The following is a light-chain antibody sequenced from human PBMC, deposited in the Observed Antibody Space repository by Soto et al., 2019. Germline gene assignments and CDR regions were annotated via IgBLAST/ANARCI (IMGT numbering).Light chain of an antibody. CDR1: QSVSRY. CDR3: QQRSNWWT. V-gene: IGKV3-11*01. J-gene: IGKJ1*01. Sequence: EIVLTQSPATLSLSPGERATLSCRASQSVSRYLAWYQQKPGQAPRLLIYDASNRATGIPARFSGSGSGTDFTLTISNLEPEDFAVYYCQQRSNWWTFGQGTKVEI. CDR2: DAS.